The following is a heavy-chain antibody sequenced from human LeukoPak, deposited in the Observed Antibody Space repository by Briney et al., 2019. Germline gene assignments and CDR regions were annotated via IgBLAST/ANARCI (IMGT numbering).Heavy chain of an antibody. J-gene: IGHJ4*02. V-gene: IGHV1-2*02. CDR2: INPNDGDT. D-gene: IGHD2-2*01. Sequence: ASVKLSCKASGYTFTDYDMHWVPQAPGQGFEWMGWINPNDGDTNYAQKFQGRVTMTRDTSISTAHMEVSRLRSDDTAVYYCARANFLYCSSTTCLFDYWGQGTLVTVSS. CDR1: GYTFTDYD. CDR3: ARANFLYCSSTTCLFDY.